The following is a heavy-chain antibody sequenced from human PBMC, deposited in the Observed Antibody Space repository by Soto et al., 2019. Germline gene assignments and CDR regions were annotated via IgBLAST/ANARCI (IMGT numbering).Heavy chain of an antibody. CDR3: ARWSAIVGGAEALDI. D-gene: IGHD1-26*01. CDR1: GYTFINYG. J-gene: IGHJ3*02. V-gene: IGHV1-18*01. Sequence: QVQLVQSGAEVKKPGASVRVSCKTSGYTFINYGITWVRQAPGQGLEWMGWLSAYNGDTSSSEKVQDMFTMTTDTSTNTVYMDLRSLRSDDTAVYYCARWSAIVGGAEALDIWGQGTMVIVSS. CDR2: LSAYNGDT.